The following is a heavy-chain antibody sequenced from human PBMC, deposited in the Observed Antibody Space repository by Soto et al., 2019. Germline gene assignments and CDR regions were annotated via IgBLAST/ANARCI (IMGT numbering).Heavy chain of an antibody. D-gene: IGHD2-15*01. Sequence: QVQLVQSGAEVKKPGSSVKVSCQASGGTFSGYALTWVRQAPGQGLEWMGEFVPLFGSTNYAQKFAGRITIIADESTRTGYMDLSTLRSEDTAVYYCATHSLGTSSPPYFDNWGHGTLVTVSS. CDR3: ATHSLGTSSPPYFDN. V-gene: IGHV1-69*01. CDR2: FVPLFGST. CDR1: GGTFSGYA. J-gene: IGHJ4*01.